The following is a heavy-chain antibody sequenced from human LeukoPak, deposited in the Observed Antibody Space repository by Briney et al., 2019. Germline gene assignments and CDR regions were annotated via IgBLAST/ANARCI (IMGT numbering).Heavy chain of an antibody. CDR1: GYPVTGYY. CDR2: ISPNSGGT. D-gene: IGHD3-10*01. Sequence: ASVKVSCKASGYPVTGYYMHWLRQAPGQGLEWMAWISPNSGGTNYVQKFQGRVTVTRETSISTDYMEINWLTSDDTALYYCATEQSGSGGYDYWGQGTLVTVSS. J-gene: IGHJ4*02. V-gene: IGHV1-2*02. CDR3: ATEQSGSGGYDY.